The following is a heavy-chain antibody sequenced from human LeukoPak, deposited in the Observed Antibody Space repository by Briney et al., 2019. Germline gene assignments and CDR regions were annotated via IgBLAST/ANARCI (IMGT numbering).Heavy chain of an antibody. Sequence: GGSLRLSCAASGFTFSSYGMHWVRQAPGKGLEWVAVIWYDGSNKYYADSVKGRFTISRDNSKNTLYLQMNSLRAEDTAVYYCARDGTAFAGTMVRGVHFDYWGQGTLVTVSS. CDR1: GFTFSSYG. CDR2: IWYDGSNK. CDR3: ARDGTAFAGTMVRGVHFDY. V-gene: IGHV3-33*01. J-gene: IGHJ4*02. D-gene: IGHD3-10*01.